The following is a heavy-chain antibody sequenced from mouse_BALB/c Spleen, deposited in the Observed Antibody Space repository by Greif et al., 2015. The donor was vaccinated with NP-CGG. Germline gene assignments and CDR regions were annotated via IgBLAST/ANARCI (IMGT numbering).Heavy chain of an antibody. J-gene: IGHJ4*01. D-gene: IGHD1-1*01. CDR2: ISSGGSYT. Sequence: VQLKESGGDLVKPGGSLKLSCAASGFTFSSYGMSWVRQTPDKRLEWVATISSGGSYTYYPDSVKGRFTISRDNAKNTLYLQMSSLKSEDTAMYYCAREGYYGSSYAMDYWGQGTSVTVSS. CDR3: AREGYYGSSYAMDY. V-gene: IGHV5-6*01. CDR1: GFTFSSYG.